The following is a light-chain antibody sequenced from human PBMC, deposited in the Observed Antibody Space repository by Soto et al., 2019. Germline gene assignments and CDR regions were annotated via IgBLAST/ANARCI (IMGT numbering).Light chain of an antibody. J-gene: IGKJ3*01. V-gene: IGKV3-20*01. Sequence: ETLLTQSPGALSLSPGERATFSCRASQSVSSNYLAWYRQKPGQAPGLLIYGASSRATGIPDRFSGSGSGTDFTLTISRLEPEDFAVYYCQQSATFGPRTKVDI. CDR3: QQSAT. CDR2: GAS. CDR1: QSVSSNY.